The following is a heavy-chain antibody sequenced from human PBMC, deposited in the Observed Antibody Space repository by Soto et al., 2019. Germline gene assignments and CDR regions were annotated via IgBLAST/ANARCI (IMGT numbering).Heavy chain of an antibody. D-gene: IGHD2-2*01. V-gene: IGHV1-18*01. Sequence: GAALKVSCETSGYTFSNYGITCVRQAPGQPLEWLGWISLYSDGTNYAQKCQGRVSMTTDTSTTTAYMELRSLRSDDTAFYYCARVVPGAEAWFGPWGQGTLVTVSS. J-gene: IGHJ5*02. CDR2: ISLYSDGT. CDR1: GYTFSNYG. CDR3: ARVVPGAEAWFGP.